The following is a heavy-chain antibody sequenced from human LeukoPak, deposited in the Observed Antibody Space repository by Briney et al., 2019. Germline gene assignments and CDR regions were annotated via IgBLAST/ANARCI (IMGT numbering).Heavy chain of an antibody. Sequence: PGGSLRLSCAASGFTFSSYSMNWVRQAPGKGLEWVSSISSSSSYIYYADSVKGRFTISRDNAKNSLYLQMNSLRAEDTAVYYCARDIPLPYGAFDIWGQGTMVTVSS. CDR1: GFTFSSYS. CDR2: ISSSSSYI. J-gene: IGHJ3*02. CDR3: ARDIPLPYGAFDI. D-gene: IGHD2-8*01. V-gene: IGHV3-21*01.